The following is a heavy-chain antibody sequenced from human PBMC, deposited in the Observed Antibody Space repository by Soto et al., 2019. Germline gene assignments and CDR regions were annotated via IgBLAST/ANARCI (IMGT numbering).Heavy chain of an antibody. J-gene: IGHJ5*02. D-gene: IGHD6-19*01. CDR2: INAGNGNT. V-gene: IGHV1-3*01. Sequence: GASVKVSCKASGYTFTSYAMHWVRQAPGQRLEWMGWINAGNGNTKYSQKFQGRVTITRDTSASTAYMELSSLRSEDTAVYYCARVVAVAGTGWFDPWGQGTLVTVSS. CDR1: GYTFTSYA. CDR3: ARVVAVAGTGWFDP.